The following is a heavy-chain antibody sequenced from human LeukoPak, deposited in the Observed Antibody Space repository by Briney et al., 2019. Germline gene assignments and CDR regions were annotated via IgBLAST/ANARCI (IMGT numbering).Heavy chain of an antibody. CDR3: ARGFAVAGSVGDQYYFDY. J-gene: IGHJ4*02. CDR2: INHSGST. CDR1: GFTFSTYA. D-gene: IGHD6-19*01. Sequence: PGGSLRLSCAASGFTFSTYAVNWVRQAPGKGLEWIGEINHSGSTNYNPSLKSRVTISVDTSKNQFSLKLSSVTAADAAVYYCARGFAVAGSVGDQYYFDYWGQGTLVTVSS. V-gene: IGHV4-34*01.